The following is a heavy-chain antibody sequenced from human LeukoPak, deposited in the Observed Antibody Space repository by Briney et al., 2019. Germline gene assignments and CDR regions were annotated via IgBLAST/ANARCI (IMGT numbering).Heavy chain of an antibody. CDR1: GFTFSDHY. Sequence: GSLRLSCAASGFTFSDHYMDWVRQAPGKGLEWIGSIYYSGSTYYNPSLKSRVTISVDTSKNQFSLKLSSVTAADTAVYYCARQITIFGVVPRFDPWGQGTLVTVSS. CDR3: ARQITIFGVVPRFDP. D-gene: IGHD3-3*01. CDR2: IYYSGST. V-gene: IGHV4-39*01. J-gene: IGHJ5*02.